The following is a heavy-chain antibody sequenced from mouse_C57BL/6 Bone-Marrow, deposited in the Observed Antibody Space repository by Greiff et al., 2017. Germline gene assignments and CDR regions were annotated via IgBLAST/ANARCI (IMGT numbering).Heavy chain of an antibody. V-gene: IGHV1-69*01. CDR1: GYTFTSYW. CDR3: ARGLLRQALDY. CDR2: IDPSDSYT. J-gene: IGHJ4*01. Sequence: VQLQQSGAELVMPGASVKLSCKASGYTFTSYWMHWVKQRPGQGLEWIGEIDPSDSYTNYNEKFKGKATLTVDKSSSTAYMQLSSLSSEDSAVXYCARGLLRQALDYWGQGTSVTVSS. D-gene: IGHD3-2*02.